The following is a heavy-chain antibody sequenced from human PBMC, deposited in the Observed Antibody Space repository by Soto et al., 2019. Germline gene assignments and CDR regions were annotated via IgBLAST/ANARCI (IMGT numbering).Heavy chain of an antibody. V-gene: IGHV3-53*01. CDR2: IYSGGST. CDR3: ARDLKITIFGVVHMGYGMDV. CDR1: GFTVSSNY. D-gene: IGHD3-3*01. Sequence: GGSLRLSCAASGFTVSSNYMSWVRQAPGKGLEWVSVIYSGGSTYYADSVKGRFTISRDNSKNTLYLQMNSLRAEDTAVYYCARDLKITIFGVVHMGYGMDVWGQGTTVTVSS. J-gene: IGHJ6*02.